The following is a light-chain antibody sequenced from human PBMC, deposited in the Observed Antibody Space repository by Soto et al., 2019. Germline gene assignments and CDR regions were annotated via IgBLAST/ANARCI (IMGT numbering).Light chain of an antibody. CDR1: SSDVGAYDF. J-gene: IGLJ1*01. Sequence: QSALTQPASVSGSPGQSITISCTGTSSDVGAYDFVSWYQQHPDKAPKLMIYEVSNRPSGVSNRFSGSKSVNTATLTISGHQADEEADYYGSSYTSISTRVFGTGTKVTVL. V-gene: IGLV2-14*03. CDR3: SSYTSISTRV. CDR2: EVS.